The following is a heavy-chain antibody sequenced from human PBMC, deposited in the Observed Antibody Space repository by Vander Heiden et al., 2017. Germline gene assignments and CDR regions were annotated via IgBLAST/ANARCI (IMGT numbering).Heavy chain of an antibody. V-gene: IGHV4-39*01. Sequence: QVQLQESGPGLVKPSETLSLTCTVSGGSISSSSYYWGWIRQPPGKGLEWIGSVYYEESTYDNPSLKSRVTISVDTSKNQLSLKLTSVTAAYTAVDDCSRHVLAGNWCEPWGQGTLGTVSS. CDR3: SRHVLAGNWCEP. D-gene: IGHD2-8*01. CDR2: VYYEEST. J-gene: IGHJ5*02. CDR1: GGSISSSSYY.